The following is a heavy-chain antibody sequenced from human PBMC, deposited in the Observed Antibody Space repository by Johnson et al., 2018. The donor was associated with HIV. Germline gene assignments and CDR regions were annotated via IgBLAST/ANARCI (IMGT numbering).Heavy chain of an antibody. V-gene: IGHV3-13*01. D-gene: IGHD6-6*01. CDR1: GFTFSSYD. CDR2: IGTAGDT. Sequence: MLLVESGGGVVQPGRSLRLSCAASGFTFSSYDMHWVRQATGKGLDWVSAIGTAGDTYYPGSVKGRFTISRENAKNSLYLQMNSLRAGDTAVYYCARVSSIAALWDAFDIWGQGTMVTVSS. J-gene: IGHJ3*02. CDR3: ARVSSIAALWDAFDI.